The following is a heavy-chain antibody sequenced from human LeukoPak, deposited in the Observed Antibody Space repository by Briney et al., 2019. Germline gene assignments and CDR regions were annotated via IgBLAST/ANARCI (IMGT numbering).Heavy chain of an antibody. D-gene: IGHD6-13*01. CDR3: ARNRYSSSCSDY. Sequence: PGGSLRLSCAASGFTFSSYEMNWVRQAPGKGLEWVSYISSSGSTIYYADSVKGRFTISRDNAKNSLYLQMNTLRAEDTAVYYCARNRYSSSCSDYWGQGTLVTVSS. V-gene: IGHV3-48*03. CDR1: GFTFSSYE. CDR2: ISSSGSTI. J-gene: IGHJ4*02.